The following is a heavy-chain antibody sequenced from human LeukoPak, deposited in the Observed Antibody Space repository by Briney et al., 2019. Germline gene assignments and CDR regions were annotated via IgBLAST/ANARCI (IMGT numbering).Heavy chain of an antibody. CDR1: GFTINTYT. CDR3: SKDRRVEASSWSFNS. CDR2: ISGSSGII. V-gene: IGHV3-48*01. D-gene: IGHD2-15*01. Sequence: GGSLRLSCAASGFTINTYTMNWVRQAPGKGLEWVSYISGSSGIIDYADSVRGRFTISRDSSRNTLFLHMNTLRAEDTAIYYCSKDRRVEASSWSFNSWGGATVVTVSS. J-gene: IGHJ2*01.